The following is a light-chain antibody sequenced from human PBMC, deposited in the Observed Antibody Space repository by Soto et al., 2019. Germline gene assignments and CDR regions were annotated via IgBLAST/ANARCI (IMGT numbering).Light chain of an antibody. CDR1: RRDVGGYNY. V-gene: IGLV2-14*01. CDR3: SSYTSSSTRV. CDR2: EVT. Sequence: QSALTQPASVSGSPGQSITISCTGTRRDVGGYNYVSWYQQYPGKSPKLLIYEVTHRPSGVSNRFSGSKSGNTASLTISGLQAEDEADYYCSSYTSSSTRVFGGGTKLTVL. J-gene: IGLJ3*02.